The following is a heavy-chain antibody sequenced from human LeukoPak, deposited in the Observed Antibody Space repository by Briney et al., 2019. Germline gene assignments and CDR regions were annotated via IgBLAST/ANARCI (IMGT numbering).Heavy chain of an antibody. V-gene: IGHV1-69*06. D-gene: IGHD6-19*01. CDR2: IIPLFDTT. CDR1: GVSFNTYS. J-gene: IGHJ4*02. Sequence: SVKVSCKASGVSFNTYSISWVRQAPGQGLEWMGRIIPLFDTTDYAQNFHGRVTISADTSTITVNMELSSLRSDDTAVYYCATTLVAGANYYFDYWGQGTLVTVSS. CDR3: ATTLVAGANYYFDY.